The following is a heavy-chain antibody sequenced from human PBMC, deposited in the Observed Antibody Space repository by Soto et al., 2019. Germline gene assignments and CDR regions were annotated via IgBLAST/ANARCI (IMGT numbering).Heavy chain of an antibody. CDR2: ISSSSNTI. D-gene: IGHD6-6*01. CDR3: VRCVPADQTSSGYGMDF. Sequence: EVQLVESGGGLVQPGGSLRLSCAASGFTFSSYSMNWVRQAPGKGLQWISYISSSSNTIYYADSVKGRFTISRDYAKKALSRQMNSLPVEDTAVYYCVRCVPADQTSSGYGMDFWRQGTTVSVSS. J-gene: IGHJ6*02. CDR1: GFTFSSYS. V-gene: IGHV3-48*01.